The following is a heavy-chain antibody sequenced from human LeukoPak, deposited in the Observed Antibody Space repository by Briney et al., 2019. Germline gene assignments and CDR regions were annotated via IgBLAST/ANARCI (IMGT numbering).Heavy chain of an antibody. CDR2: IYYSGST. Sequence: SETLSLTCTVSGGSISSYYWSWIRQPPGKGLEWIGYIYYSGSTNYNPSLKSRVTISVDTSKNQFSLKLSSVTAADTAVYYCARDAREDYYGSGNWFDPWGQGTLVTVSS. V-gene: IGHV4-59*01. D-gene: IGHD3-10*01. CDR1: GGSISSYY. J-gene: IGHJ5*02. CDR3: ARDAREDYYGSGNWFDP.